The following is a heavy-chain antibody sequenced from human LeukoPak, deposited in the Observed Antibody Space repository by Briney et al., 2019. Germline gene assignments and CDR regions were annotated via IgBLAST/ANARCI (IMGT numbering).Heavy chain of an antibody. D-gene: IGHD4-17*01. Sequence: GGSLRLSCAASGFTFSTYGMHWARQAPGKGLEWVAFLRYDGNNEYYADSVKGRFTISRDNSKNTLYLQMNSLRAEDTAVYYCARTTELTTVTTPHYCYYGMDVWGQGTTVTVSS. CDR2: LRYDGNNE. CDR1: GFTFSTYG. CDR3: ARTTELTTVTTPHYCYYGMDV. V-gene: IGHV3-30*02. J-gene: IGHJ6*02.